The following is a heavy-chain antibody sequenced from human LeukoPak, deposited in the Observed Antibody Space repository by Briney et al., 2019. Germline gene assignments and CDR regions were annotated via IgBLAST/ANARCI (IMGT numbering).Heavy chain of an antibody. CDR1: GFTFSSYE. Sequence: PGGSLRPSCAASGFTFSSYEMNWVRQAPGKGLEWVSYISSSGSTIYYADSVKGRFIISRDNAKNSLSLQMNSLRAEDTAVYYCARNWNDVNYYYGMDVWGQGTTVTVSS. CDR2: ISSSGSTI. J-gene: IGHJ6*02. V-gene: IGHV3-48*03. CDR3: ARNWNDVNYYYGMDV. D-gene: IGHD1-1*01.